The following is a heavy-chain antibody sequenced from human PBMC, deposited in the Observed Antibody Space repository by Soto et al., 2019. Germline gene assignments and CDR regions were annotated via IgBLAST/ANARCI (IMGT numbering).Heavy chain of an antibody. J-gene: IGHJ6*02. CDR1: GGTFGNSA. D-gene: IGHD1-26*01. V-gene: IGHV1-69*05. CDR2: IIPIFPTP. Sequence: QVQLVQSGAEVKKPGSSVTVSCKASGGTFGNSAISWVRQAPGQGLEWMGGIIPIFPTPDYAQKFQGTVTIASDPSTSTAYMELTSLRSEATAGYYCARDKDRHQIGGNYCSGMDVWGQGTTVTV. CDR3: ARDKDRHQIGGNYCSGMDV.